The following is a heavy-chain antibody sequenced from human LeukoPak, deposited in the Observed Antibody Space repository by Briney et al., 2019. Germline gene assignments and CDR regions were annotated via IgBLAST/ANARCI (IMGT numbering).Heavy chain of an antibody. J-gene: IGHJ1*01. D-gene: IGHD5-24*01. CDR1: GFTFNNYY. V-gene: IGHV3-7*01. CDR3: MGGSGWLPTY. Sequence: PGGSLRLSCVASGFTFNNYYISWVRQAPGKGLEWVAIINQAGSVTYYVDSVKGRFTISGDNARNSVYLQMNSLRGEDTAVHYCMGGSGWLPTYWGQGTLVTVSS. CDR2: INQAGSVT.